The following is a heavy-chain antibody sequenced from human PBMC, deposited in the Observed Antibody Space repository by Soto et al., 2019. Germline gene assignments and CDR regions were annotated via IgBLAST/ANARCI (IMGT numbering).Heavy chain of an antibody. D-gene: IGHD3-10*01. J-gene: IGHJ3*02. CDR2: FDPEDGET. CDR1: GYTLTELS. V-gene: IGHV1-24*01. Sequence: ASVKVSCKVSGYTLTELSMHWVRQAHGKGLEWMGGFDPEDGETIYAQKFQGRVTMTEDTSTDTAYMEMSSLRSEDTAVYYCATVGYGSGSYYNAFDIWGQGTMVTVSS. CDR3: ATVGYGSGSYYNAFDI.